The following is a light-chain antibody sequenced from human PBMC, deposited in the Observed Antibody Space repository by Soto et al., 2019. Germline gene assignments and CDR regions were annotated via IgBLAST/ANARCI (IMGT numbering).Light chain of an antibody. Sequence: EIVMTQSPATLSVSPGERATLSCRASQYISSSLAWYQQKPGQAPRLLIYGASTRTTGIPARFSGSGSGTEFTLTISSLQSEDFAVYFCQQYYTWPPLTFGGGTKVEIK. J-gene: IGKJ4*01. V-gene: IGKV3-15*01. CDR1: QYISSS. CDR2: GAS. CDR3: QQYYTWPPLT.